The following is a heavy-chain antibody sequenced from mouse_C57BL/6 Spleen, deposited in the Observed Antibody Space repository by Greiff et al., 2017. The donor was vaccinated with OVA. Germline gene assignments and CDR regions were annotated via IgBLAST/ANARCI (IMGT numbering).Heavy chain of an antibody. CDR2: IDPSDSYT. V-gene: IGHV1-69*01. Sequence: QVQLQQPGAELVMPGASVKLSCKASGYTFTSYWMHWVKQRPGQGLEWIGEIDPSDSYTNYNQKFKGKSTVTVDKSSSTAYMQLSSLTSEDSAVYYCASLRSSYAMDYWGQGTSVTVSS. CDR1: GYTFTSYW. CDR3: ASLRSSYAMDY. D-gene: IGHD1-1*01. J-gene: IGHJ4*01.